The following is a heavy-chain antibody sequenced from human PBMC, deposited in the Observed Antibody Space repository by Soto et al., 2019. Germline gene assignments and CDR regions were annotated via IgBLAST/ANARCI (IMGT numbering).Heavy chain of an antibody. CDR3: TTDSYSTIIVVRFDY. D-gene: IGHD3-22*01. J-gene: IGHJ4*01. CDR2: IKSKTDGGTA. V-gene: IGHV3-15*07. Sequence: GGSLRLSCAASGFTFSNAWINWVRQAPGKGLEWVGRIKSKTDGGTADFAAPVKGRFATSRDDSKNTVYLQMNSLKAEDTAVYYCTTDSYSTIIVVRFDYWGHGTQVTVSS. CDR1: GFTFSNAW.